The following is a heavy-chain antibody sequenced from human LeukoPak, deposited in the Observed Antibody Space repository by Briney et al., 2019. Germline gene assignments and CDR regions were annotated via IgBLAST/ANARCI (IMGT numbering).Heavy chain of an antibody. Sequence: GGSLRLSCAASGFTFSSYRMNWVRQAPGKGLEWVSYMNSSDTTIYYADSVKGRFTISRDNAKNSLYLQMNSLRDEDTAVYYCARDAGPGDYGSGSYLGYWGQGTLVTVSS. J-gene: IGHJ4*02. CDR1: GFTFSSYR. V-gene: IGHV3-48*02. CDR3: ARDAGPGDYGSGSYLGY. CDR2: MNSSDTTI. D-gene: IGHD3-10*01.